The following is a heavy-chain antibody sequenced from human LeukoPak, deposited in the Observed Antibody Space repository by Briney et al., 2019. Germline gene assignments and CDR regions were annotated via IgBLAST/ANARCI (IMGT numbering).Heavy chain of an antibody. D-gene: IGHD6-13*01. J-gene: IGHJ4*02. V-gene: IGHV4-34*01. CDR1: GGSISSYY. CDR2: INHSGST. CDR3: ARAPYSSSWDY. Sequence: PSETLSLTCTVSGGSISSYYWSWIRQPPGKGLEWIGEINHSGSTNYNPSLKSRVTISVDTSKNQFSLKLSSVTAADTAVYYCARAPYSSSWDYWGQGTLVTVSS.